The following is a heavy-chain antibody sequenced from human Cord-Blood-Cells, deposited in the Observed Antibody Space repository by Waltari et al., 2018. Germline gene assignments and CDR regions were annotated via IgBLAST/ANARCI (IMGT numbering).Heavy chain of an antibody. Sequence: QVQLQESGPGLVKPSETLSLTCTVSGYSISSGYSWGWIRQPPGKGLEWIGSIYHSGSTYYNPSLKSRVTISVDTSKNQFSLKLSSVTAADTAVYYCARGRYSCYDYWGQGTLVTVSS. V-gene: IGHV4-38-2*02. CDR1: GYSISSGYS. J-gene: IGHJ4*02. D-gene: IGHD2-2*01. CDR3: ARGRYSCYDY. CDR2: IYHSGST.